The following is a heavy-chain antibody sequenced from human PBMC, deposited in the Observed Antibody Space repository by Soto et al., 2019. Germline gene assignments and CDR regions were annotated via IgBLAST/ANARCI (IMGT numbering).Heavy chain of an antibody. CDR2: IYYSGST. J-gene: IGHJ5*02. V-gene: IGHV4-61*01. D-gene: IGHD2-2*01. Sequence: PSETLSLTCTVSGGSVSSGSYYWSWIRQPPGKGLEWIGYIYYSGSTNYNPSLKSRVTISVDTSKNQFSLKLSSVTAADTAVYYCERGWGYSSSTRCTYNWLDTWGQGTLVTVSS. CDR3: ERGWGYSSSTRCTYNWLDT. CDR1: GGSVSSGSYY.